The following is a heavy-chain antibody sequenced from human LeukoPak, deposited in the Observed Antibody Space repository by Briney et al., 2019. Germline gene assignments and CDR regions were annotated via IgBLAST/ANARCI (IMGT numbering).Heavy chain of an antibody. V-gene: IGHV1-24*01. Sequence: GASVKVSCKASGYTFTDYYMHWVQQAPGKGLEWMGGFDPEDGETIYAQKFQGRVTMTEDTSTDTAYMELSSLRSEDTAVYYCATLVRGVIGFSLLYYFDYWGQGTLVTVSS. D-gene: IGHD3-10*01. CDR1: GYTFTDYY. CDR2: FDPEDGET. J-gene: IGHJ4*02. CDR3: ATLVRGVIGFSLLYYFDY.